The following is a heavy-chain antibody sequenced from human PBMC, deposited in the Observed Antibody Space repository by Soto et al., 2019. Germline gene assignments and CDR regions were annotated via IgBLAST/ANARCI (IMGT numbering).Heavy chain of an antibody. J-gene: IGHJ4*02. D-gene: IGHD1-26*01. CDR3: ARILKWDDWPFDY. CDR2: IYTRDT. Sequence: GGALRLSCAASGFSVGGNYMSWVRQPPGRGLEWVSVIYTRDTYYADSVRGRFTISKDTSKSQVVLTMTNMDPVDTATYYCARILKWDDWPFDYWGQGTLVTV. CDR1: GFSVGGNY. V-gene: IGHV3-53*05.